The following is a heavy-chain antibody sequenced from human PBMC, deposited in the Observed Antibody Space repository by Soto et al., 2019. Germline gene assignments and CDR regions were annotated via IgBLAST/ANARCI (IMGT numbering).Heavy chain of an antibody. Sequence: ASVKVSCNVSGYTLTELSMDVVREAPGKGLEWMGGFDPEDGETIYAQKFQGRVTMTEDTSTDTAYMKLSSLRSEDTAVYYCATLTRIYCSSTSCYDTNYYYYGMDVWGQGNTVTVP. CDR2: FDPEDGET. J-gene: IGHJ6*02. D-gene: IGHD2-2*01. V-gene: IGHV1-24*01. CDR1: GYTLTELS. CDR3: ATLTRIYCSSTSCYDTNYYYYGMDV.